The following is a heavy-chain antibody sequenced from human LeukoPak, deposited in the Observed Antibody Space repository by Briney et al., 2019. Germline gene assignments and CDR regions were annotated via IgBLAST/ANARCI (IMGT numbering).Heavy chain of an antibody. CDR1: GFTFSSYG. V-gene: IGHV3-33*01. Sequence: GRSLRLSCAASGFTFSSYGMHWVRQAPGKGLEWVAVIWYDGSNKYYADSVKGRFTISRDNSKNTLYLQMNSLRAEDTAVYYCARGYSGYDGSDYWGQGTLVTVFS. CDR3: ARGYSGYDGSDY. D-gene: IGHD5-12*01. CDR2: IWYDGSNK. J-gene: IGHJ4*02.